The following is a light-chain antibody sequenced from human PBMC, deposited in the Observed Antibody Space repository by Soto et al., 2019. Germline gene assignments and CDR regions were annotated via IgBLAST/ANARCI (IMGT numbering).Light chain of an antibody. CDR2: GAS. Sequence: EIVMTQSPATLSVCPGERATLSRRASQSVRSNLAWHQQKPGQAPRLLIYGASTRATGIPARFSGSGSGTEFTLTISSLQSEDFAVYYCQQYNNWPRTFGQGTKVDIK. CDR3: QQYNNWPRT. CDR1: QSVRSN. J-gene: IGKJ1*01. V-gene: IGKV3-15*01.